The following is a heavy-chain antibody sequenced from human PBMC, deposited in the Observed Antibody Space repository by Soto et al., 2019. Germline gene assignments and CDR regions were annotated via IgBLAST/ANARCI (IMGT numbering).Heavy chain of an antibody. CDR1: GYAFKNYG. CDR2: ITVYNGNT. J-gene: IGHJ2*01. V-gene: IGHV1-18*04. CDR3: ARGYSYGSYWYFDL. Sequence: ASVKVSCKASGYAFKNYGITWVRQAPGQGLEWMGWITVYNGNTNYAQRLQGRVTMTTDTSTNAAYMDLWSLRSDDTAIYYCARGYSYGSYWYFDLWGRGTLVTVSS. D-gene: IGHD5-18*01.